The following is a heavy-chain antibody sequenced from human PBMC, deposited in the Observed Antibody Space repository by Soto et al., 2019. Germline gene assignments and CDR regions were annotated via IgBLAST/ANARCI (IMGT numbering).Heavy chain of an antibody. CDR3: AKDKASPGDFDWLLSEGGYPVDS. D-gene: IGHD3-9*01. CDR1: GFSFSNYG. J-gene: IGHJ4*02. Sequence: PGGSLSLSCAASGFSFSNYGMQWVRQAPGKGLEWVAFISYDVSNKYYAGSVKGRFTISRDNSKNTLYLQMNSLRAEDTAVYYCAKDKASPGDFDWLLSEGGYPVDSWGQGTLVTVSS. V-gene: IGHV3-30*18. CDR2: ISYDVSNK.